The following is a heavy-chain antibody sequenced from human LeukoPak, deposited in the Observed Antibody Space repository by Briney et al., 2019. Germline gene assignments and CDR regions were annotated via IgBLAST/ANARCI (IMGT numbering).Heavy chain of an antibody. CDR2: IYYSGST. D-gene: IGHD3-22*01. V-gene: IGHV4-59*08. CDR3: ARPGVYDSSGYYYPDAFDI. J-gene: IGHJ3*02. Sequence: SETLSLTCTVSSGSISSYYWSWIRQPPGKGLEWIGYIYYSGSTNYNPSLKSRVTISVDTSKNQLSLKLSSVTAADTAVYYCARPGVYDSSGYYYPDAFDIWGQGTMVTVSS. CDR1: SGSISSYY.